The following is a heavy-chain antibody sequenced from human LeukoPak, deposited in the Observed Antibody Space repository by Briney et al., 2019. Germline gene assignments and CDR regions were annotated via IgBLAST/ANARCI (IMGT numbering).Heavy chain of an antibody. J-gene: IGHJ4*02. Sequence: SETLSLTCAVSGGSISSGSYSWSWIRQPPGKGLEWIGYIYHSGSTYYNPSLKSRVTISVDRSKNQFSLKLSSVTAADTAVYYCARFTVRYYFDYWGQGTLVTVSS. CDR1: GGSISSGSYS. CDR2: IYHSGST. D-gene: IGHD4-17*01. V-gene: IGHV4-30-2*01. CDR3: ARFTVRYYFDY.